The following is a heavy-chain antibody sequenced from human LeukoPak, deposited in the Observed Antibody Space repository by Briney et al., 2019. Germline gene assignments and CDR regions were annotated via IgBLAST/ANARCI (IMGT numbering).Heavy chain of an antibody. CDR3: ARDEGGYSLGY. D-gene: IGHD5-18*01. CDR1: GGSFSGCY. V-gene: IGHV4-34*01. J-gene: IGHJ4*02. CDR2: INHSGST. Sequence: SETLSLTCAVYGGSFSGCYWSWIRQPPGKGLEWIGEINHSGSTNYNPSLKSRVTISVDTSKNQFSLKLSSVTAADTAVYYCARDEGGYSLGYWGQGTLVTASS.